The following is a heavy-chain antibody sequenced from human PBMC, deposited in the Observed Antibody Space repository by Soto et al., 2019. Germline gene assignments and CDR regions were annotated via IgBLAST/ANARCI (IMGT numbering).Heavy chain of an antibody. CDR2: ISGSGGST. V-gene: IGHV3-23*01. CDR1: GFTFSSYA. D-gene: IGHD3-9*01. CDR3: AKDRQLRYFDWLFIY. J-gene: IGHJ4*02. Sequence: GGSLRLSCAASGFTFSSYAMSWVRQAPGKGLECVSAISGSGGSTYYADSVKGRFTISRDNSKNTLYLQMNSLRAEDTAVYYCAKDRQLRYFDWLFIYWGQGTLVTVYS.